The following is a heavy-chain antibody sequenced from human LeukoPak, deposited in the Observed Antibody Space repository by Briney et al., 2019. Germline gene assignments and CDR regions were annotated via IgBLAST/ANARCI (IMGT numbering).Heavy chain of an antibody. V-gene: IGHV3-30*18. Sequence: GGSLRLSYAASGFTFSSYGMHWVRQAPGKGLEWVAVISYDGSNKYYADSVKGRFTISRDNSKNTLYLQMNSLRAEDTAVYYCAKDHPGAMVRGVPDYWGQGTLVTVSS. CDR3: AKDHPGAMVRGVPDY. CDR2: ISYDGSNK. J-gene: IGHJ4*02. D-gene: IGHD3-10*01. CDR1: GFTFSSYG.